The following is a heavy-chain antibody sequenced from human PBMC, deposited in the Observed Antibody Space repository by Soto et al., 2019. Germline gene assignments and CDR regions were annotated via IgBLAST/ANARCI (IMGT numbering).Heavy chain of an antibody. V-gene: IGHV3-23*01. CDR3: AKDLIHYYGSGSYSEGAFDI. CDR1: GFTFSSYA. D-gene: IGHD3-10*01. Sequence: EVQLLESGGGLVQPGGSLRLSCAASGFTFSSYAMSWVRQAPGKGLEWVSAISGSGGSTYYADSVKGRFTISRDNSKNTLYLQMNSLRAEDTAVYYCAKDLIHYYGSGSYSEGAFDIWGQGTMVTVSS. CDR2: ISGSGGST. J-gene: IGHJ3*02.